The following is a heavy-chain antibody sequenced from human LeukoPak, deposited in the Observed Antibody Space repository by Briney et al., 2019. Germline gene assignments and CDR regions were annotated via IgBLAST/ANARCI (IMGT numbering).Heavy chain of an antibody. CDR3: ARGPGYCTSPSCPEYF. D-gene: IGHD2-2*01. V-gene: IGHV4-30-4*08. Sequence: SETLSLTCTVSGGSISSGDYYWSWIRQPPGKGLEWIGYIYYSGSTYYNPSLKSRVTISVDTSKNQFSLKLSSVTAADTVVYYCARGPGYCTSPSCPEYFWGQGTLVTVSS. J-gene: IGHJ4*02. CDR2: IYYSGST. CDR1: GGSISSGDYY.